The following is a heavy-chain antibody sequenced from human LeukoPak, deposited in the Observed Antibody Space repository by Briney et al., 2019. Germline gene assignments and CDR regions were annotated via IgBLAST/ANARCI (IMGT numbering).Heavy chain of an antibody. V-gene: IGHV3-30-3*01. CDR3: ARVGGSSSWYRGWLGMYYFDY. J-gene: IGHJ4*02. CDR2: ISYDGSNK. CDR1: GFTFSSYA. Sequence: PGRSLRLSCAASGFTFSSYAMHWVRQAPGKGLEWVAVISYDGSNKYYADSVKGRFTISRDNSKNTLYLQMNSLRAEDTAVYYCARVGGSSSWYRGWLGMYYFDYWGQGTLVTVSS. D-gene: IGHD6-13*01.